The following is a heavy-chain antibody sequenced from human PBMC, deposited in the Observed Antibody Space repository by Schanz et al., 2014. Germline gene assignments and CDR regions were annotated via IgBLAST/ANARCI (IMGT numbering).Heavy chain of an antibody. J-gene: IGHJ4*02. D-gene: IGHD6-19*01. V-gene: IGHV3-48*01. CDR2: IDGKSTTV. CDR3: AIIGVMVAVAGTRADY. Sequence: EADLVESGGGLIQRGESLRLSCSASGFSFSSYSMNWVRQAPGKGLEWLSYIDGKSTTVYYADSVKGRFTVSRDNARNSLYLQMNRLRAEDTALYYCAIIGVMVAVAGTRADYWGQGTLXTVSS. CDR1: GFSFSSYS.